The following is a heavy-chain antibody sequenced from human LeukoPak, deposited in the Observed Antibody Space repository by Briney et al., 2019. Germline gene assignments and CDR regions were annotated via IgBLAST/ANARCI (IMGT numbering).Heavy chain of an antibody. CDR2: MNPSTGNT. CDR3: AIGYYDNSGYYYFYYSDY. CDR1: GYTFTSYD. Sequence: GASVKVSCKASGYTFTSYDINWVRQATGQGLEWMGWMNPSTGNTGYAQKFQGRVTMTRNTSISTAYMELSSLRSEDTAVYYCAIGYYDNSGYYYFYYSDYWGQGTLLTVSS. J-gene: IGHJ4*02. V-gene: IGHV1-8*01. D-gene: IGHD3-22*01.